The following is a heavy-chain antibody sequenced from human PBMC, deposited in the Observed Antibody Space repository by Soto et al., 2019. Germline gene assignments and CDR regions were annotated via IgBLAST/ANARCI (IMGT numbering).Heavy chain of an antibody. Sequence: QVQLVESGGGVVQPGRSLRLSCAASGFTFSSYGMHWVRQAPGKGLEWVAVIWYDGSNKYYADSVKGRFTISRDNSKNTLYLQMNSLRAEDTAVYYCARVRRNYGDYDPGRDWYFDLWGRGTLVTVSS. D-gene: IGHD4-17*01. CDR1: GFTFSSYG. J-gene: IGHJ2*01. CDR3: ARVRRNYGDYDPGRDWYFDL. V-gene: IGHV3-33*01. CDR2: IWYDGSNK.